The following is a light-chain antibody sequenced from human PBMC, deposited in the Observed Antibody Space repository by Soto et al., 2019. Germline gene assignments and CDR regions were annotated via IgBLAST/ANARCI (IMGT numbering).Light chain of an antibody. V-gene: IGLV1-44*01. J-gene: IGLJ2*01. Sequence: QSVLTQPPSASGTPGPGVTISCSGSSSNIGSNTVNWYQQLPGTAPKLLIYSNNQRPSGVPDRFSGSKSGTSASLAISGLQSEDEADYYCAAWDDSLKGVFGGGTKVTVL. CDR3: AAWDDSLKGV. CDR2: SNN. CDR1: SSNIGSNT.